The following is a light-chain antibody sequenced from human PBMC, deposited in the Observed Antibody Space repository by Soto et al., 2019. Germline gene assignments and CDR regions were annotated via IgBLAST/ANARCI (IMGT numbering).Light chain of an antibody. Sequence: EIVMTQFPATLSLSPGERATLSCRASQSVGSNLAWYQQKPGQGPRLLIYGASTRATGIPVRFSGSGYGTEFTLTISRLEPEDFAVYYCQQYTAWPLTFGQGTKVEVK. J-gene: IGKJ1*01. CDR1: QSVGSN. CDR3: QQYTAWPLT. V-gene: IGKV3-15*01. CDR2: GAS.